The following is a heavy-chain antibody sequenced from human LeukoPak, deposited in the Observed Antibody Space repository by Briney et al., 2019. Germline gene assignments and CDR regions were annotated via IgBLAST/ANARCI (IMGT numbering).Heavy chain of an antibody. CDR1: RGSFSGYY. D-gene: IGHD2-2*02. V-gene: IGHV4-34*01. CDR2: INHSGTT. Sequence: KPSETLSLTCAVYRGSFSGYYWSWIRQPPGKGLEWIGEINHSGTTNYNPSLKSRVTISVDTSKNQFSLKLSSVTAADTAVYYCARACSSTSCYTRWGQGTLVTVSS. J-gene: IGHJ4*02. CDR3: ARACSSTSCYTR.